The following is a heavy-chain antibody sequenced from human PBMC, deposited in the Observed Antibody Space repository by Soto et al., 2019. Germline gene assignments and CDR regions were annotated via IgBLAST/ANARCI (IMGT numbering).Heavy chain of an antibody. CDR2: IDPSDSYT. CDR1: GYSFTSYW. Sequence: PGESLKISCKGSGYSFTSYWISWVRQMPGKGLEWMGRIDPSDSYTNYSPSFQGHVTISADKSISTDYLQWSGLKAADTAMYYCERLAQEVSYRLLSSIQLGGAFGHWGQGTRVTVSS. J-gene: IGHJ4*02. V-gene: IGHV5-10-1*01. CDR3: ERLAQEVSYRLLSSIQLGGAFGH. D-gene: IGHD1-1*01.